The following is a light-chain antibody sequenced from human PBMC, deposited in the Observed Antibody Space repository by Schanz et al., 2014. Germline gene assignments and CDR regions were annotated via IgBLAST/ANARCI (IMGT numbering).Light chain of an antibody. CDR1: SSDIGNYNY. J-gene: IGLJ2*01. V-gene: IGLV2-8*01. CDR2: EVT. Sequence: QSALTQPPSASGSPGQSVTISCTGTSSDIGNYNYVSWYQQHPGQAPKLVIYEVTKRPSGVPDRFSGSKSGNTASLTISGLQAEDEADYYCSSYAGSNMVLFGGGTKLTVL. CDR3: SSYAGSNMVL.